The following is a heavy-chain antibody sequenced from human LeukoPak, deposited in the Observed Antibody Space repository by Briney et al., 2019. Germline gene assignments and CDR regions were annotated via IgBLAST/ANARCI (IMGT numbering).Heavy chain of an antibody. Sequence: GGSLRLSCAAPGFTFSSYGMHWVRQAPGKGLEWVAFIRYDGSNKHYADSVKGRFTISRDNSKNTLYLQMNSLRAEDTAVYYCAKADYYDSSGYRTYYFDYWGQGTLVTASS. D-gene: IGHD3-22*01. CDR3: AKADYYDSSGYRTYYFDY. V-gene: IGHV3-30*02. J-gene: IGHJ4*02. CDR2: IRYDGSNK. CDR1: GFTFSSYG.